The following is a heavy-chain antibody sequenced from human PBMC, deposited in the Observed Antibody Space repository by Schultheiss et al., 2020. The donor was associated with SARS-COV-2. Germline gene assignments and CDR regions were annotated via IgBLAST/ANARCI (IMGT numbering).Heavy chain of an antibody. CDR1: GGSFSGYY. D-gene: IGHD3-3*01. J-gene: IGHJ5*02. CDR2: IYHSGST. V-gene: IGHV4-34*01. Sequence: SETLSLTCAVYGGSFSGYYWSWIRQPPGKGLEWIGEIYHSGSTNYNPSLKSRVTISVDTSKNQFSLKLSSVTAADTAVYYCARGQRITIFGVVENWFDPWGQGTLVTVSS. CDR3: ARGQRITIFGVVENWFDP.